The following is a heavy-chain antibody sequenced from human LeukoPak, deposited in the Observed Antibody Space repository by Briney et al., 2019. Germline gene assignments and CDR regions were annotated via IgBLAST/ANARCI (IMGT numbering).Heavy chain of an antibody. V-gene: IGHV1-8*01. CDR2: MNPNSGNT. CDR3: ARENLVGATTSFDY. D-gene: IGHD1-26*01. CDR1: GYTFTSYD. J-gene: IGHJ4*02. Sequence: ASVKVSCKASGYTFTSYDINWVRQATGQGLEWMGWMNPNSGNTGYAQKFQGRVTMTRNTSISTAYMELSRLRSEDTDVYYCARENLVGATTSFDYWGQGTLVTVSS.